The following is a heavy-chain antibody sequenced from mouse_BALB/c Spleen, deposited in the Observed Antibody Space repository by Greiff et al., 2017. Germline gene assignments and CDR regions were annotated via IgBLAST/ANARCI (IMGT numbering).Heavy chain of an antibody. J-gene: IGHJ2*01. CDR1: GYTFTSYW. Sequence: QVQLQQSGAELAKPGDSVKMSCKASGYTFTSYWMHWVKQRPGQGLEWIGYINPSTGYTEYNQKFKDKATLTADKSSSTAYMQLSSLTSEDSAVYYCAREIKRYFDYWGQGTTLTVSS. V-gene: IGHV1-7*01. D-gene: IGHD2-4*01. CDR3: AREIKRYFDY. CDR2: INPSTGYT.